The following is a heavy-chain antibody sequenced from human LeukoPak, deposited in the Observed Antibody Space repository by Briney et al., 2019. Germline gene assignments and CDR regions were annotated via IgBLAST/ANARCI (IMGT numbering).Heavy chain of an antibody. V-gene: IGHV3-23*01. CDR3: AKVGAIVLIVSGFDY. J-gene: IGHJ4*02. Sequence: AGGSLRLSCAASGFTFSSYAMSWVRQAPGKGLEWVSAISGSGGSTYYADSVKGRFTISRDNSKNTLYLQMNSLRAEDTAVYYCAKVGAIVLIVSGFDYWGQGTLVTVSS. D-gene: IGHD2-8*01. CDR2: ISGSGGST. CDR1: GFTFSSYA.